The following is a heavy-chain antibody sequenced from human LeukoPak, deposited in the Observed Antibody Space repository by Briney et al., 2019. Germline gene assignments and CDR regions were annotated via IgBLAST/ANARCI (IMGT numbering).Heavy chain of an antibody. CDR3: ARGMAAAESDYSYYMDV. J-gene: IGHJ6*03. D-gene: IGHD6-13*01. CDR1: GYTFTSYD. V-gene: IGHV1-8*03. CDR2: MNHNRGNT. Sequence: ASVKVSCKAAGYTFTSYDINSVRQATGQGVEWMGWMNHNRGNTGYPQTFHGSITITTNTSISIAYMELSSLRSEDTAVYYCARGMAAAESDYSYYMDVWGKGTTVTVS.